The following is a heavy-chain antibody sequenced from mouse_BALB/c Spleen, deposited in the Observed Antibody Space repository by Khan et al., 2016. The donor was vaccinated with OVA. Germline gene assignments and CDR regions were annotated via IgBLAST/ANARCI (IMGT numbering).Heavy chain of an antibody. CDR1: GYTFTDYH. Sequence: VQLQESRPELVKPGTSVKISCKASGYTFTDYHINWVKQKPGQGLEWIGWIYPGSANTKYSENFKGKATLTVDTSSSTAYMQLSSLTSEDTAVCFWAGSFDYWVRGATLTVSS. CDR3: AGSFDY. V-gene: IGHV1-84*02. J-gene: IGHJ2*01. CDR2: IYPGSANT.